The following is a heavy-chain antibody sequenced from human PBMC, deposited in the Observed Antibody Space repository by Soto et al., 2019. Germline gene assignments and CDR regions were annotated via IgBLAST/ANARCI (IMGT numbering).Heavy chain of an antibody. Sequence: SLRLSCAASGFTFSSYAMIWVRQAPGKGLEWVSAISSSGISTYYADSVKGRFTISRDNSKNTLYLQVNSLRAEDTAVYYCAKDSVVLVRGLTIYGMDVWGQGTTVTVSS. J-gene: IGHJ6*02. V-gene: IGHV3-23*01. CDR3: AKDSVVLVRGLTIYGMDV. CDR1: GFTFSSYA. D-gene: IGHD3-10*01. CDR2: ISSSGIST.